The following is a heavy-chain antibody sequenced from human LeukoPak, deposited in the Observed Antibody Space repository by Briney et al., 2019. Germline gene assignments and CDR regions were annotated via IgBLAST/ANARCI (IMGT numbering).Heavy chain of an antibody. CDR3: ARDLGMATIYDY. D-gene: IGHD5-24*01. V-gene: IGHV3-21*01. CDR1: GFTFSSYS. J-gene: IGHJ4*02. CDR2: ISSSSSYI. Sequence: GGSLRLSCAASGFTFSSYSMNWVRQAPGKGLEWVSSISSSSSYIYYADSVKGRFTISRDNAKNSLYLQMNSPRAEDTAVYYCARDLGMATIYDYWGQGTLVTVSS.